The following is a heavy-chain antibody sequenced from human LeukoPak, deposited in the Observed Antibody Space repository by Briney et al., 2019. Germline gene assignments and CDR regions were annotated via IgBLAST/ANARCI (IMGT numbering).Heavy chain of an antibody. Sequence: GGSLRLSCAASGFTFSSYAMHWVRQAPGKGLEWVAVISYDGSNKYYADSVKGRFTISRDNSKNTLYLQMNSLRSEDTAVYYCARDLLETPYCSGGSCYATGGDYWGQGTLVTVSS. J-gene: IGHJ4*02. V-gene: IGHV3-30-3*01. CDR1: GFTFSSYA. CDR2: ISYDGSNK. D-gene: IGHD2-15*01. CDR3: ARDLLETPYCSGGSCYATGGDY.